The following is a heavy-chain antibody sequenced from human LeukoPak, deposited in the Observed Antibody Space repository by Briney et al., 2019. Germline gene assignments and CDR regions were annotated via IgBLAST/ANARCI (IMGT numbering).Heavy chain of an antibody. CDR2: INPNSGGT. V-gene: IGHV1-2*02. D-gene: IGHD2-8*01. Sequence: ASVKVSCKASRYTFTGYYMHWVRQAPGQGLEWMGWINPNSGGTNYAQKFQGRVTMTRDTSISTAYMELSRLRSDDTAVYCCARTMGVRRYYYYMDVWGKGATVTISS. CDR3: ARTMGVRRYYYYMDV. J-gene: IGHJ6*03. CDR1: RYTFTGYY.